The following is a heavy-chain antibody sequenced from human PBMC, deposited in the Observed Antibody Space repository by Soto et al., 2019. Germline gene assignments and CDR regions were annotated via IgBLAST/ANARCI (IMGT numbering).Heavy chain of an antibody. V-gene: IGHV1-8*01. J-gene: IGHJ5*02. Sequence: GASVKVSCKASGYTFTSYDINWVRQATGQGLEWMGWMNPNSGNTGYAQKFQGRVTMTRNTSISTAYMELSSLRSEDTAVYYCANDLQSAMPTSSAVFWSVYYKVYNWFAPGGKEPLVTVSS. D-gene: IGHD3-3*01. CDR3: ANDLQSAMPTSSAVFWSVYYKVYNWFAP. CDR1: GYTFTSYD. CDR2: MNPNSGNT.